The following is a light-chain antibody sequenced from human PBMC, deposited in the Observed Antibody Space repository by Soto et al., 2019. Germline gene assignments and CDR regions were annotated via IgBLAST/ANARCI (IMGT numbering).Light chain of an antibody. Sequence: DIQMTQSPSTLSASIGARITITCRGSQSVSMRLAWYQQKPGKAPKLLIYDASSLESGVPSRFSGRGSGTEFTLTISSLQPDDCATYYCHTYNSYSLHTFGQGTKVDIK. CDR3: HTYNSYSLHT. J-gene: IGKJ2*01. V-gene: IGKV1-5*01. CDR1: QSVSMR. CDR2: DAS.